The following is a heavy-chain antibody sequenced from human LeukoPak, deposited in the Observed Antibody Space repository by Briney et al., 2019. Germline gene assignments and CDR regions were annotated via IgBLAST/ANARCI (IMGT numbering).Heavy chain of an antibody. Sequence: PGGSLRLSCAASGFTFDDYAMHWVRQAPGKGLEWVSGISWNSGSIGYADSVKGRFTISRDNAKNSLYLQMNSLRAEDTALYYCAQVWGRGVDQLLLDYWGQGTLVTFSS. D-gene: IGHD2-2*01. CDR1: GFTFDDYA. CDR3: AQVWGRGVDQLLLDY. J-gene: IGHJ4*02. CDR2: ISWNSGSI. V-gene: IGHV3-9*01.